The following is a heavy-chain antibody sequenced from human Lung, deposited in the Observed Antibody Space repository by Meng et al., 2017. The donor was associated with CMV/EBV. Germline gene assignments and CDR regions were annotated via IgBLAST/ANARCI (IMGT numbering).Heavy chain of an antibody. D-gene: IGHD2-2*01. Sequence: SGGYYWSWIPPPPATGLESIVSFYYSVSTSSTPSLTRRFTLSLHPSKNQFSLKLSSVTAADTAVYYCARPMKDCSSTSCRNAYADPWGQGTLVTVSS. J-gene: IGHJ5*02. CDR1: SGGYY. V-gene: IGHV4-31*02. CDR2: FYYSVST. CDR3: ARPMKDCSSTSCRNAYADP.